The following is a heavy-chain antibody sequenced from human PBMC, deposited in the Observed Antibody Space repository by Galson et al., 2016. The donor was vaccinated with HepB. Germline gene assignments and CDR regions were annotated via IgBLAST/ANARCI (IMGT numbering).Heavy chain of an antibody. Sequence: LSLTCTVSGGSISSGGYYWSWIRQPPGKGLEWIGYIYYSGSTYYNPSLKSRVTISVDTSKNQFSLKLSSVTAADTAVYYCARSLYCSTTTCHFDYWGQGTLVTVSS. CDR1: GGSISSGGYY. V-gene: IGHV4-30-4*01. D-gene: IGHD2-2*01. CDR3: ARSLYCSTTTCHFDY. J-gene: IGHJ4*02. CDR2: IYYSGST.